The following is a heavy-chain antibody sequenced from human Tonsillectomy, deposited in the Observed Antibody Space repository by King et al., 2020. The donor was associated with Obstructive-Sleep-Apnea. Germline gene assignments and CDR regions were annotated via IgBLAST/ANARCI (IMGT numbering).Heavy chain of an antibody. D-gene: IGHD6-19*01. J-gene: IGHJ4*02. CDR3: AKSYKSGWYVPFDY. CDR2: ISWNSGSI. CDR1: GFIFDDYG. Sequence: VQLVESGGGLVQPGRSLRLSFAASGFIFDDYGMHWVRQVPGKGLEWVSGISWNSGSIGYADSVKGRFTISRDNAKNSLYVQMNSLRPEDTALYYCAKSYKSGWYVPFDYWGQGTLVTVSS. V-gene: IGHV3-9*01.